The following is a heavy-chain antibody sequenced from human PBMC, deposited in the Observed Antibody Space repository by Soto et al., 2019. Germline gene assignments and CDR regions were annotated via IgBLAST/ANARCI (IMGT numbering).Heavy chain of an antibody. CDR1: GGSISSSNW. Sequence: QVQLQESGPGLVKPSGTLSLTCAISGGSISSSNWWSWVRQPPGKGLEWIGEIYHSGSTNYNPSLKRRVTISVDKSKNQFSLKLSFVTAADTAVYYCARVPTTIRGYSYGPSYGMDVWGQGTTVTVSS. CDR2: IYHSGST. CDR3: ARVPTTIRGYSYGPSYGMDV. J-gene: IGHJ6*02. D-gene: IGHD5-18*01. V-gene: IGHV4-4*02.